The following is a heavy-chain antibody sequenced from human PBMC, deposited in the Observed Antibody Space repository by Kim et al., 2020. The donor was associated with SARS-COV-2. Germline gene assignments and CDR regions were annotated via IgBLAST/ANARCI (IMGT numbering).Heavy chain of an antibody. Sequence: SPSSQGQVTISADKSISTAYLQWSSLKASDTAMYYCARLGIAARPTYFDYWGQGTLVTVSS. CDR3: ARLGIAARPTYFDY. J-gene: IGHJ4*02. V-gene: IGHV5-51*01. D-gene: IGHD6-6*01.